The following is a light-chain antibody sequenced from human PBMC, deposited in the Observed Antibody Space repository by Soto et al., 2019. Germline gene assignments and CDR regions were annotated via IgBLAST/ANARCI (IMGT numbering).Light chain of an antibody. Sequence: DIVLTRSPCTFSLYQRDRAPLSCRAIQIIMRKYLAWYQQRFGQAPRLLIYDASRRATGIPDRFSGSGSGTDFTLTISGLEPEDFAVYYCQQYASLPPIPFCQGTRLAI. CDR1: QIIMRKY. V-gene: IGKV3-20*01. J-gene: IGKJ5*01. CDR2: DAS. CDR3: QQYASLPPIP.